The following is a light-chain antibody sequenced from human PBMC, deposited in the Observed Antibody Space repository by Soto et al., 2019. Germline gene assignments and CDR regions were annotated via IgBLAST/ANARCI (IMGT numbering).Light chain of an antibody. V-gene: IGLV1-44*01. CDR2: FND. Sequence: QSVLTQPPSASGTPGQRVTLSCSGSNSNIGTNTVNWYQQVPGTTPKLLIYFNDQRPSGVPDRFSGSKSGTSASLAISGLQSEDEADYYCAAWDDSLSGVVFGGGTKVTVL. CDR1: NSNIGTNT. CDR3: AAWDDSLSGVV. J-gene: IGLJ2*01.